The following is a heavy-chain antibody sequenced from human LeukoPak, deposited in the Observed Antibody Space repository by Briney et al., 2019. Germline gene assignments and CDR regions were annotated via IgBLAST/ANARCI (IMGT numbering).Heavy chain of an antibody. D-gene: IGHD3-10*01. CDR1: GGSISSSSYY. Sequence: PSETLSLTCTVSGGSISSSSYYWGWIRQPPGKGLEWIGSIYYSGSTYYNPSLKSRVTISVDTSKNQFSLKLSSVTAADTAVYYCASPGSYYYGSGGFDYWGQGTLVTVSS. J-gene: IGHJ4*02. CDR2: IYYSGST. V-gene: IGHV4-39*01. CDR3: ASPGSYYYGSGGFDY.